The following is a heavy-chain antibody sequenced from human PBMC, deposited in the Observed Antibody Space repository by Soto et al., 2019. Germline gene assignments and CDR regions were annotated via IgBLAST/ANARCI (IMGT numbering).Heavy chain of an antibody. CDR1: GDYINVGGYY. J-gene: IGHJ5*02. CDR3: GRDLTSNANCIDP. Sequence: PSETLSLTCSVSGDYINVGGYYLTWIRQRPGKGLEWMGYIYYTGKTYYIPSLESRLTMSVDRSKNQFSLRLTSVTAADTAVYFCGRDLTSNANCIDPWGQGTQVTVSS. V-gene: IGHV4-30-4*01. D-gene: IGHD2-2*01. CDR2: IYYTGKT.